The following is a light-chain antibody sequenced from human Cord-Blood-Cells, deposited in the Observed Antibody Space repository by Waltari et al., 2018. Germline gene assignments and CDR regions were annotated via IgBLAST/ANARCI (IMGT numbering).Light chain of an antibody. V-gene: IGLV2-14*01. CDR3: SSYTSSSTLV. CDR1: SSDVGGYNY. CDR2: DVS. J-gene: IGLJ2*01. Sequence: QSALTQPASVSGSPGQSITISCTATSSDVGGYNYFSCYQQHPVKAPKLMIYDVSKRPSGVSNRFSGSKSGNTASLTISGLQAEDEADYYCSSYTSSSTLVFGGGTKLTVL.